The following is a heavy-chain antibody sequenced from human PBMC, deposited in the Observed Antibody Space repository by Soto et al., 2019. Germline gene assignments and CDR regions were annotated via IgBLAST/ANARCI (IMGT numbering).Heavy chain of an antibody. V-gene: IGHV4-4*07. J-gene: IGHJ2*01. Sequence: QVQLQESGPGLVKPSETLSLTCTVSGGAISSYYWSWIRQPAGKGQEWIGRIYTSGGTNYNPSLTSRVPMSVNTSKTQFPLKLSSVTAGAPAVCYGARADIGVVPAAISWYFDLLGRGPLVMFSS. D-gene: IGHD2-2*02. CDR1: GGAISSYY. CDR3: ARADIGVVPAAISWYFDL. CDR2: IYTSGGT.